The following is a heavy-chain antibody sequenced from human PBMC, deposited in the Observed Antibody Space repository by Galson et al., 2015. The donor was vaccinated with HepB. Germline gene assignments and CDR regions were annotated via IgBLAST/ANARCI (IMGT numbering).Heavy chain of an antibody. CDR2: SRNKPRGYST. CDR3: ARSEVTTVVTDCDT. Sequence: SLRLSCAVSGFTFSNYYIDWVRQAPGKGLGWVGRSRNKPRGYSTAYAASVKGRFTVSRDDSKNSVFLQMNSPRSEDTAVYYCARSEVTTVVTDCDTRGQGTLVTVSS. CDR1: GFTFSNYY. J-gene: IGHJ5*02. D-gene: IGHD4-23*01. V-gene: IGHV3-72*01.